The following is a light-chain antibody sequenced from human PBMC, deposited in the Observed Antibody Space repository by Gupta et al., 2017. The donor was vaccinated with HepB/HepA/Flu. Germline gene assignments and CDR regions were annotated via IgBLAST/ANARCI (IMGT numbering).Light chain of an antibody. V-gene: IGKV1-39*01. CDR2: SAS. CDR3: QQCLTTPIT. Sequence: DIHLTQSPSSLSASVGDRVTITCRASQSIRNYLNWYQHKPGKTPKLLIYSASTLQNEVPSRFSGSGYGTEFTLTISSLQPEDFAAYYCQQCLTTPITFGQGTRLELK. J-gene: IGKJ5*01. CDR1: QSIRNY.